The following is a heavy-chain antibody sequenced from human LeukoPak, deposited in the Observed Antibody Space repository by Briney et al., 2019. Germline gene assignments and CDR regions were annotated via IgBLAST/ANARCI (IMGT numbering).Heavy chain of an antibody. Sequence: SETLSLTCAVYGGSFSGYYWSWIRQPPGKGLEWIGEINHSGSTNYNPSLKSRVTISVDTSKNQFSLKLSSVTAADTAVYYCARDLDFWSGYPNDYWGQGTLVTVSS. CDR1: GGSFSGYY. CDR2: INHSGST. CDR3: ARDLDFWSGYPNDY. D-gene: IGHD3-3*01. J-gene: IGHJ4*02. V-gene: IGHV4-34*01.